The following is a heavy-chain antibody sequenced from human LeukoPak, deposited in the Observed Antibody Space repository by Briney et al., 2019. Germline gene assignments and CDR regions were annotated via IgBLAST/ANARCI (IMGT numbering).Heavy chain of an antibody. CDR3: ATAYGGNRVDF. D-gene: IGHD1-26*01. CDR2: SALEDGET. CDR1: GYTLTDLS. J-gene: IGHJ4*02. Sequence: ASVKVSCKVSGYTLTDLSMHWVRQAPGKGLEWVGSSALEDGETIYAQKFQGRVTMTEDTSTDTAYMEVSSLRSDDTAVYYCATAYGGNRVDFWGQGTLVTVSS. V-gene: IGHV1-24*01.